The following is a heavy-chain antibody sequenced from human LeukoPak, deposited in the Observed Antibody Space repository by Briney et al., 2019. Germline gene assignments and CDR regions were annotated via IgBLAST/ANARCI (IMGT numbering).Heavy chain of an antibody. CDR1: GDSVSSNSAA. CDR2: TYYRSKWYN. D-gene: IGHD5-18*01. V-gene: IGHV6-1*01. Sequence: SQTLSLTFAISGDSVSSNSAAWNWLRQSPSRGLEWLGRTYYRSKWYNDYAVSVKSRITINPDTSKNQFSLQLNSVTPEDTAVYYCARDGYSYGSLFDYWGQGTLVTVSS. J-gene: IGHJ4*02. CDR3: ARDGYSYGSLFDY.